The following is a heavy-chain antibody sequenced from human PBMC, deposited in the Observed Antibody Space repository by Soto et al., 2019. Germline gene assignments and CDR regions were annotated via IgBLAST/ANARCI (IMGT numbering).Heavy chain of an antibody. CDR1: GGSISSYY. CDR2: IYYSGST. Sequence: QVQLQESGPGLVKPSETLSLTCTVSGGSISSYYWSWIRQPPGKGLEWIGYIYYSGSTNYNPSLMXRXTXSXXTSQHQFSLKLSSVTAADTAVYYCARGWGHDAFDIWGQGTMVTVSS. D-gene: IGHD6-19*01. J-gene: IGHJ3*02. V-gene: IGHV4-59*01. CDR3: ARGWGHDAFDI.